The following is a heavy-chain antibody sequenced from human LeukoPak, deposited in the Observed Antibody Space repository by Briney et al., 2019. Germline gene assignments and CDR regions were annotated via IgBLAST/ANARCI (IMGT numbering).Heavy chain of an antibody. V-gene: IGHV1-46*01. CDR3: ARRGGLCCNTRCSNYFGLDV. J-gene: IGHJ6*02. Sequence: GASVKVSCKASGYTFTDYYIQWVRLAPGQGLEWMGIISPTDGITTYAQKFQGRVTMTRVTSTSTVYMELSSLRSDDTAVYYCARRGGLCCNTRCSNYFGLDVWGQGTTVTVSS. D-gene: IGHD2-2*01. CDR1: GYTFTDYY. CDR2: ISPTDGIT.